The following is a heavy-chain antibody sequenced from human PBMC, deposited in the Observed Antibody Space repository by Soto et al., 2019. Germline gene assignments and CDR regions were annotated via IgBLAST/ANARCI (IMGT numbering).Heavy chain of an antibody. CDR3: AKTPTNDIYCSSTSCYASRDYYYYYYMDV. CDR2: ISGSGGST. J-gene: IGHJ6*03. V-gene: IGHV3-23*01. CDR1: GFTFSSYA. D-gene: IGHD2-2*01. Sequence: PGGSLRLSCAASGFTFSSYAMSWVRQAPGKGLEWVSAISGSGGSTYYADSVKGRFTISRDNSKNTLYLQMNSLRAEDTAVYYCAKTPTNDIYCSSTSCYASRDYYYYYYMDVWGKGTTVTVSS.